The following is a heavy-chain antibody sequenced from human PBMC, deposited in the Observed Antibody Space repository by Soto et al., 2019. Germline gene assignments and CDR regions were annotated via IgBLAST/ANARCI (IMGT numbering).Heavy chain of an antibody. J-gene: IGHJ6*02. CDR1: GGSISSADHY. V-gene: IGHV4-30-4*01. CDR2: IYHSGNA. D-gene: IGHD3-10*01. CDR3: VRDIITTGSYCYAMDV. Sequence: SETLSLTCTVSGGSISSADHYWSWIRQPPGKGLEWIGYIYHSGNAYYSPSLKSRVTMSIDTSKSQFSLDLNSVTAADTAMYYCVRDIITTGSYCYAMDVWGQGTTVTVSS.